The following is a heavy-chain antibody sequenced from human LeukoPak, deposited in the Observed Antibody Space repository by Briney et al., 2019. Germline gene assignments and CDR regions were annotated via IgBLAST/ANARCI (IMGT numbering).Heavy chain of an antibody. J-gene: IGHJ4*02. V-gene: IGHV3-23*01. CDR3: AKDVKVGATINFDY. Sequence: PGGSLRLSCAASGFTFSNYVMSWVRQAPGEGLGWVSRISGSGGTTYYEDSVKGRFTISRDNSKNTLYLQMNSLRAEDTAVYYCAKDVKVGATINFDYWGQGTLVTVSS. D-gene: IGHD1-26*01. CDR2: ISGSGGTT. CDR1: GFTFSNYV.